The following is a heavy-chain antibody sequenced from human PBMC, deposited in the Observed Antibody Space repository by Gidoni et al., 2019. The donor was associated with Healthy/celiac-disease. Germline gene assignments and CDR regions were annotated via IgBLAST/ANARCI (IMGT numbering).Heavy chain of an antibody. CDR2: IYYSGST. CDR1: GGSISSSSYY. CDR3: ARDRTGNWNMGGGFDY. J-gene: IGHJ4*02. D-gene: IGHD1-1*01. V-gene: IGHV4-39*07. Sequence: QLQLQESGPGLVKPSETLSLTCTVSGGSISSSSYYWGWIRQPPGKGLEWIGSIYYSGSTYYNPSLKSRVTISVDTSKNQFSLKLSSVTAADTAVYYCARDRTGNWNMGGGFDYWGQGTLVTVSS.